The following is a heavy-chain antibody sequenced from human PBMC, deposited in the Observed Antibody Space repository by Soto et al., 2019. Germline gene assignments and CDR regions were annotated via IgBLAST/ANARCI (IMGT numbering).Heavy chain of an antibody. CDR1: GGSITSSSYY. D-gene: IGHD1-26*01. J-gene: IGHJ5*02. CDR2: IYYSGST. CDR3: ATQEVGGSYVYTFDP. V-gene: IGHV4-39*01. Sequence: SETLSLTCTVSGGSITSSSYYWGWIRQPPGKGLELIGSIYYSGSTYYNPSLKSRVTISVDTSKNQFSLKLSSVTAADTAVYYCATQEVGGSYVYTFDPWGQGTLVTVS.